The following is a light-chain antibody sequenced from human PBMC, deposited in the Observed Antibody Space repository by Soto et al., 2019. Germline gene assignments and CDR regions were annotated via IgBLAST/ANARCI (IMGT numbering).Light chain of an antibody. V-gene: IGLV2-14*03. Sequence: QSALTQPASVSGSPGQSITISCTGTVSEVGGYDSVSWYQQHPGRAPKLIIYGVNNRPSGVSNRFSASKSADTASLTISGLQAEDEANSYCCSYTTSTTYVFGTGTKATVL. CDR3: CSYTTSTTYV. CDR1: VSEVGGYDS. J-gene: IGLJ1*01. CDR2: GVN.